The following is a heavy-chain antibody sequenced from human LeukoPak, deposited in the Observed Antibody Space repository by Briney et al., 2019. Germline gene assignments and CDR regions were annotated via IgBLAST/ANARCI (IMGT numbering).Heavy chain of an antibody. Sequence: GGSLRLSCTASGFTFGDYAMSWFRQAPGKGLEYVSAISSNGGSTYYANSVKGRFTISRDNSKNTLYLQMGNLRAEDMAVYYCARATTWELGQPLYIWGQGTLVTVSS. CDR2: ISSNGGST. V-gene: IGHV3-64*01. J-gene: IGHJ4*02. D-gene: IGHD1-26*01. CDR1: GFTFGDYA. CDR3: ARATTWELGQPLYI.